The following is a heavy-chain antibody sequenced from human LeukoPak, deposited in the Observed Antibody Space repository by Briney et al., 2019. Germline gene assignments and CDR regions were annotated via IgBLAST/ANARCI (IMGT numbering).Heavy chain of an antibody. Sequence: SETLSLTCAVSGGSISSGGYSWSWIRQPPGKGLEWIGYIYHSGSTYYNPSLKSRVTISVDRSKNQFSLKLSSVTAAVTAVYYCARVIMYGDYNWFDPWGQGTLVTVSS. CDR2: IYHSGST. CDR3: ARVIMYGDYNWFDP. V-gene: IGHV4-30-2*01. J-gene: IGHJ5*02. D-gene: IGHD4-17*01. CDR1: GGSISSGGYS.